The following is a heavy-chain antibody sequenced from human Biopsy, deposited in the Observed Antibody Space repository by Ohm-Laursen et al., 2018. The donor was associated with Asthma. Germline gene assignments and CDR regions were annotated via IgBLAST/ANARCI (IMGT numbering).Heavy chain of an antibody. CDR2: ISYDGTNT. V-gene: IGHV3-30*18. CDR1: GFTFNDYA. CDR3: AKDARSYIRNYHDIDF. J-gene: IGHJ4*02. D-gene: IGHD1-7*01. Sequence: SLRLSCSASGFTFNDYAMHWVRQAPGKGLEWVAVISYDGTNTFSADSVRGRFTVSRDNSRNTLYLQLNSLRAEDTAVYYCAKDARSYIRNYHDIDFWGQGTLVTVAS.